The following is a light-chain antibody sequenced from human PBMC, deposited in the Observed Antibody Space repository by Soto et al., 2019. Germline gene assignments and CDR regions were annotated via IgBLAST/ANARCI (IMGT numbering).Light chain of an antibody. CDR2: DAS. V-gene: IGKV3-11*01. CDR1: QSVGTF. J-gene: IGKJ1*01. Sequence: EIVLTQSPATLSLSPGERVTLSCRASQSVGTFLAWYQQKPGQAPRLLIYDASNRAPGIPDRFRGSGSGTDFTLTISSLDPEDFAVYYCQEGTDWPPGTFGRGTTVEVK. CDR3: QEGTDWPPGT.